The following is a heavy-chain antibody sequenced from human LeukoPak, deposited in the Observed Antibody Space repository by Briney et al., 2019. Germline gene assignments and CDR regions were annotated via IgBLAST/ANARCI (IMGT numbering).Heavy chain of an antibody. CDR1: GYNFNTYG. D-gene: IGHD3-22*01. CDR3: ARQNYYDTSGYYSNDAFDI. CDR2: ISAYNGNT. V-gene: IGHV1-18*01. Sequence: GASVKVSCKASGYNFNTYGISWVRQAPGQGLEWMGWISAYNGNTKYAQKVQDRVTLTTDTSTSTAYMELRSLRSDDTAVYYCARQNYYDTSGYYSNDAFDIWGQGTMVTVSS. J-gene: IGHJ3*02.